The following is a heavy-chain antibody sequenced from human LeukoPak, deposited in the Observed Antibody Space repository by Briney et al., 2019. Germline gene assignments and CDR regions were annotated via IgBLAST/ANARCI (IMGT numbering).Heavy chain of an antibody. Sequence: GSLKLSCAASGFTFSGSAMHWVRQASGKGLEWVGRIRSKANSYATAYAASVKGRFTISRDDSKNTAYLQMNSLKTEDTAVYYCTRPVGSGSPVGDYWGQGTLVTVSS. V-gene: IGHV3-73*01. CDR3: TRPVGSGSPVGDY. J-gene: IGHJ4*02. D-gene: IGHD3-10*01. CDR1: GFTFSGSA. CDR2: IRSKANSYAT.